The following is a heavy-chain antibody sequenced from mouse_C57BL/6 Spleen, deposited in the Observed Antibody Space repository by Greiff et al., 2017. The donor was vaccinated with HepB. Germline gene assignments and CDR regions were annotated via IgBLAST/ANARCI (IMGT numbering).Heavy chain of an antibody. Sequence: LQESGAELVRPGTSVKVSCKASGYAFTNYLIEWVKQRPGQGLEWIGVINPGSGGTNYNEKFKGKATLTADKSSSTAYMQLSSLTSEDSAVYFCAREDYDYDEGAMDYWGQGTSVTVYS. CDR2: INPGSGGT. CDR3: AREDYDYDEGAMDY. CDR1: GYAFTNYL. V-gene: IGHV1-54*01. D-gene: IGHD2-4*01. J-gene: IGHJ4*01.